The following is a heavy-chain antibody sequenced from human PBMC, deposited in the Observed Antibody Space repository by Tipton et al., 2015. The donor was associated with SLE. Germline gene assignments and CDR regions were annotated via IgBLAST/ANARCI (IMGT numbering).Heavy chain of an antibody. CDR1: GFTFSTYW. V-gene: IGHV3-74*01. CDR3: ARAGPLLWVPYFDY. CDR2: INSDGRGT. J-gene: IGHJ4*02. Sequence: GSLRLSCAASGFTFSTYWMHWVRQAPGKGLVWVSRINSDGRGTSYADSVKGRFTISRDNANNTLYLQMNSLRAEDTAVYYCARAGPLLWVPYFDYWGQGTLVTVSS. D-gene: IGHD3-10*01.